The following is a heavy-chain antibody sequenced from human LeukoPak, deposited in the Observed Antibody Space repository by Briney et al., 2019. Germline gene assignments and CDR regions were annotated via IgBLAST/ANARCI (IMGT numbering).Heavy chain of an antibody. Sequence: GGSLRLSCAASGFTFSSYAMSWVRQAPGKGLEWVSAISGRGSSTYYADSVKGRFTISRGNAKNSLYLQMNSLRDEDTAVYYCARDPKVYSYDSSTYSYFDYWGQGTLVTVSS. CDR3: ARDPKVYSYDSSTYSYFDY. CDR2: ISGRGSST. V-gene: IGHV3-23*01. D-gene: IGHD3-22*01. J-gene: IGHJ4*02. CDR1: GFTFSSYA.